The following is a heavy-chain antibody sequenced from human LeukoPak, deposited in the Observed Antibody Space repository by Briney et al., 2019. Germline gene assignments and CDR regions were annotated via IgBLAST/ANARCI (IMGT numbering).Heavy chain of an antibody. Sequence: SETLSLTCTVSGGSISSSSYYWGWIRQPPGKGLEWIGSIYYSGSTYYNPSLKSRVTISVDTSKNQFSLKLSSVTAADTAVYYCARDRHRPHPIDYWGQGTLVTVSS. CDR3: ARDRHRPHPIDY. V-gene: IGHV4-39*07. J-gene: IGHJ4*02. CDR2: IYYSGST. CDR1: GGSISSSSYY. D-gene: IGHD1-14*01.